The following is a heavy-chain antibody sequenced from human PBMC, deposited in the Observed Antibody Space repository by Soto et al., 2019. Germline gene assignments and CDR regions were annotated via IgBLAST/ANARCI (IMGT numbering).Heavy chain of an antibody. CDR1: GFTFSSYA. Sequence: VQLLESGGGLVQPGGSLRLSCAASGFTFSSYAMSWVRQAPGKGLEWMGGIIPIFGTANYAQKFQGRVTITADESTSTAYMELSSLRSEDTAVYYCARPLDYGGNGGFDYWGQGTLVTVSS. J-gene: IGHJ4*02. CDR2: IIPIFGTA. CDR3: ARPLDYGGNGGFDY. D-gene: IGHD4-17*01. V-gene: IGHV1-69*01.